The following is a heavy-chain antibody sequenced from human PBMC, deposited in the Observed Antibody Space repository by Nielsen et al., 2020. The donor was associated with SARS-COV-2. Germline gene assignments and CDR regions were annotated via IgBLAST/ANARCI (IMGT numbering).Heavy chain of an antibody. CDR3: ARGPGGPFVSV. J-gene: IGHJ6*02. CDR2: INHSGST. Sequence: SETLSLTCTVSGASVSSSSYYWGWIRQPPGKGLEWIGEINHSGSTNYNPSLKSRVTISVDTSKNQFSLKLSSVTAADTAVYYCARGPGGPFVSVWGQGTTVTVSS. CDR1: GASVSSSSYY. D-gene: IGHD2-15*01. V-gene: IGHV4-39*07.